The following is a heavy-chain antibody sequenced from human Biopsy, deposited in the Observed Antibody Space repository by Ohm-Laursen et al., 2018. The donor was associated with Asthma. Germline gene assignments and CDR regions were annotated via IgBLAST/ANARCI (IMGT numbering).Heavy chain of an antibody. Sequence: GASVKVSCKVPGGTFSNFAISWVRQAPGQGLEWLGGIMTVFGTTNYAQKFQGRVTITADESTSTAYMEVTSLRSEDTAIYYCARCQVGYSSDWSLLLKKIYYSGMDVWGQGTAVTVSS. V-gene: IGHV1-69*13. CDR1: GGTFSNFA. D-gene: IGHD6-19*01. J-gene: IGHJ6*02. CDR2: IMTVFGTT. CDR3: ARCQVGYSSDWSLLLKKIYYSGMDV.